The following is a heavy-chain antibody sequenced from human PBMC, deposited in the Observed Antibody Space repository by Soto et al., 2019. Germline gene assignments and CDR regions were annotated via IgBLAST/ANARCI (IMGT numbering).Heavy chain of an antibody. V-gene: IGHV1-46*01. Sequence: QVQLVQSGAEVKELGASVKVLCKASGYIFANYYMHWVRQAPGQGLEWMAIINPYGGSTNYAQNFQGRLNLTSDTSTSTVYMELSSLRCEDTAVYYCARDLLRADSWGQGTLVTVSS. J-gene: IGHJ4*02. CDR2: INPYGGST. D-gene: IGHD2-8*01. CDR3: ARDLLRADS. CDR1: GYIFANYY.